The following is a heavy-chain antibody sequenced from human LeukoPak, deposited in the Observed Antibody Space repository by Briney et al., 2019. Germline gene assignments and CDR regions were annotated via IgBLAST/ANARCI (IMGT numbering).Heavy chain of an antibody. V-gene: IGHV4-34*01. J-gene: IGHJ4*02. CDR3: ARGRWRGYPDY. CDR2: INHSGST. CDR1: GGSFSGYY. Sequence: SETLSLTCAVYGGSFSGYYWSWIRQPPGKGLEWTGEINHSGSTNYNPSLKSRVTISVDTSKNQFSLKLSSVTAADTAVYYCARGRWRGYPDYWGQGTLVTVSS. D-gene: IGHD5-18*01.